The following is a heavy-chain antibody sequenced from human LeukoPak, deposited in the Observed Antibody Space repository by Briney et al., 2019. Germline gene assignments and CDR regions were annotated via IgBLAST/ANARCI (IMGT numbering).Heavy chain of an antibody. CDR1: GGSISSYY. V-gene: IGHV4-59*01. J-gene: IGHJ4*02. CDR3: ARGLGDYLDY. CDR2: IYYSGST. Sequence: SETLSLTCTVSGGSISSYYWSWVRQPPGKGLEWIGYIYYSGSTNYNPSLKSRVTISVDTSKNQFSLKLSSVTAADTAVYYCARGLGDYLDYWGQGTLVTVSS. D-gene: IGHD2-15*01.